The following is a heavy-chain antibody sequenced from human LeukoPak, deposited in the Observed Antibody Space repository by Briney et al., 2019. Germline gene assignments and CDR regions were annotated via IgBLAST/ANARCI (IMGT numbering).Heavy chain of an antibody. Sequence: PGGSLRLSCAASGFTFSSYAMSWVRRAPGKGLEWVSAISGGGGSAYYADSVKGRFTISRDNFKNTLYLQMNSLRAEDTAVYYCAKDGSRLGIGSWFDPWGQGTLVTVSS. D-gene: IGHD7-27*01. CDR3: AKDGSRLGIGSWFDP. CDR1: GFTFSSYA. J-gene: IGHJ5*02. CDR2: ISGGGGSA. V-gene: IGHV3-23*01.